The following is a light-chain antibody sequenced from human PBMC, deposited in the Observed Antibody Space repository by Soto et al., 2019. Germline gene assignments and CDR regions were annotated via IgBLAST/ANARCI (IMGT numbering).Light chain of an antibody. J-gene: IGKJ4*01. CDR1: QTINRW. V-gene: IGKV1-5*01. Sequence: DIQMTQSPSILSASVGDRVTVTCRASQTINRWLAWYQHKPGKAPKLLIYNAFTSESGVPPRFSGSGSGTELTLTISSLQPDDFATYYSQQYIKYPLTFGGGTNVEI. CDR2: NAF. CDR3: QQYIKYPLT.